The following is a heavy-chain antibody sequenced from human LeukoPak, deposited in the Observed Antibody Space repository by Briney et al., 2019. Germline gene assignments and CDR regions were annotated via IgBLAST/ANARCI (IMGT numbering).Heavy chain of an antibody. V-gene: IGHV4-59*01. CDR2: IYYTGST. CDR1: GGSISSYY. J-gene: IGHJ5*02. CDR3: AREDSTWFDP. Sequence: SGTLSLTCTVSGGSISSYYWSWIRQPPGKGLEWIGYIYYTGSTNYNPSLKSRVTISVDTSKNQFSLNLSSVTAADTALYYCAREDSTWFDPWGQGTLVTVSS. D-gene: IGHD2/OR15-2a*01.